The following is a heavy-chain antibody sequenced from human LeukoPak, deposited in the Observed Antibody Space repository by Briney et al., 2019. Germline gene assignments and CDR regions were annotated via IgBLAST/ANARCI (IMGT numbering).Heavy chain of an antibody. V-gene: IGHV4-4*09. CDR2: IYHSGNT. Sequence: SETLSLTCNVSGASMSSNYWSWIRQPPGKGLEWIGYIYHSGNTNYSPSLESRVTMSVDGSKNQFSLRVHFVSAADTAVYYCASTRRAAVAGRFDSWGQGTLVTVSP. CDR3: ASTRRAAVAGRFDS. D-gene: IGHD6-19*01. CDR1: GASMSSNY. J-gene: IGHJ4*02.